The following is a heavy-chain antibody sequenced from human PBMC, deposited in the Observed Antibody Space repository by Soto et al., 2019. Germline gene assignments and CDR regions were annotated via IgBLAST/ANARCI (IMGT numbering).Heavy chain of an antibody. V-gene: IGHV1-8*01. CDR1: GYTFTSYD. J-gene: IGHJ6*02. Sequence: QVQLVQSGAEVKKPGASVKVSCKASGYTFTSYDINWVRQATGQGLEWMGWMNPNSGNTGYAQKFQGRVTMTRNTSITTAYMDLSSLKSEAPAVYSCAREGVRGMEVWGQGTTVNVSS. CDR2: MNPNSGNT. CDR3: AREGVRGMEV. D-gene: IGHD3-16*01.